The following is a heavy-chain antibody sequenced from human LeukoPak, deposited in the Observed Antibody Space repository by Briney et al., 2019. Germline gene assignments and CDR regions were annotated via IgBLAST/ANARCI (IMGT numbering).Heavy chain of an antibody. CDR2: IIPILGIA. J-gene: IGHJ4*02. D-gene: IGHD1-26*01. CDR3: ARGLVGASFLLN. V-gene: IGHV1-69*04. Sequence: SVNVSCKASGGTFSSYAISWVRQAPGQGLEWMGRIIPILGIANYAQKFQGRVTITADKSTSTAYMELSGLRSEDTAVYYCARGLVGASFLLNWGQGTLVTVSS. CDR1: GGTFSSYA.